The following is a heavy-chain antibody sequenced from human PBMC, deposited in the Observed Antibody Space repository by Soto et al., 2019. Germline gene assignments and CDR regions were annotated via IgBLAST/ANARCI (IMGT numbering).Heavy chain of an antibody. CDR2: ISVTSAYT. CDR1: GFTFNDYY. CDR3: AITPRSSYGHFDY. Sequence: PGGSLRLSCVASGFTFNDYYMSWIRQAPGKGLEWLSYISVTSAYTNYAESVKGRFTISRDNAQNSLYLQMNSLRAEDTALYYCAITPRSSYGHFDYWGRGTLDTVSS. J-gene: IGHJ4*02. V-gene: IGHV3-11*06. D-gene: IGHD5-18*01.